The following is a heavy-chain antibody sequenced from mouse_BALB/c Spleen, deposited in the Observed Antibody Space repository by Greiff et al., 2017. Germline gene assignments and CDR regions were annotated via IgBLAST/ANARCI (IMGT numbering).Heavy chain of an antibody. CDR3: ARGRYAAGEAMDY. Sequence: EVKLMESGGGLVKPGGSLKLSCAASGFTFSSYAMSWVRQTPEKRLEWVASISSGGSTYYPDSVKGRFTISRDNARNILYLQMSSLRSEDTAMYYCARGRYAAGEAMDYWGQGTSVTVSS. CDR2: ISSGGST. J-gene: IGHJ4*01. D-gene: IGHD6-5*01. CDR1: GFTFSSYA. V-gene: IGHV5-6-5*01.